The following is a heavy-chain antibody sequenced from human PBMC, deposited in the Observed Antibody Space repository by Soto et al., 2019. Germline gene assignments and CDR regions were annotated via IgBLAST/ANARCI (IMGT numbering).Heavy chain of an antibody. CDR1: GGTFSSYA. CDR2: IIPIFGTA. CDR3: ATRGVLGYYYYGMDV. V-gene: IGHV1-69*13. Sequence: ASVKVSCKASGGTFSSYAISWVRQAPGQGLEWMGGIIPIFGTANYAQKFQGRVTSTADESTSTAYVELSSLRSEDTAVYYCATRGVLGYYYYGMDVWGQGTTVTVSS. J-gene: IGHJ6*02. D-gene: IGHD3-10*01.